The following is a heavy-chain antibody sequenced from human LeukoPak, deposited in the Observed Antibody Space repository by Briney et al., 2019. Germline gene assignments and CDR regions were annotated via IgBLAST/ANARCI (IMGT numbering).Heavy chain of an antibody. V-gene: IGHV3-23*01. CDR2: ISPSGGGT. Sequence: GGSLRLSCAASGFTFSSYGMNWVRQAPGKGLEWISGISPSGGGTYYADFVKGRFTVSRDNSKNTLYLQINSLRDEDTAVYYCAKDDAWLQYNDWGQGTLVTVSS. CDR3: AKDDAWLQYND. D-gene: IGHD5-24*01. CDR1: GFTFSSYG. J-gene: IGHJ4*02.